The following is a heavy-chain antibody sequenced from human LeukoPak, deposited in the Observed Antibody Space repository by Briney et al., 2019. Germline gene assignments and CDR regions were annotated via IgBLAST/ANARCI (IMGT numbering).Heavy chain of an antibody. Sequence: GASVKVSCRGSGYTFTTYGISWVRQAPGQGLEWMGWISGYNGDTNYAQRLQGRVTMTTDTSTSTAYMELRNLRSDDTAVYYCARDLPRVAVAAFTYWGQGTLVTVSP. CDR2: ISGYNGDT. D-gene: IGHD6-19*01. J-gene: IGHJ4*02. CDR3: ARDLPRVAVAAFTY. CDR1: GYTFTTYG. V-gene: IGHV1-18*01.